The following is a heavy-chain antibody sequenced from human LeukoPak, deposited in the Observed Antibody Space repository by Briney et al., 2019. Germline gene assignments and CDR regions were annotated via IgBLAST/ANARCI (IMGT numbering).Heavy chain of an antibody. CDR2: IYYSGST. CDR1: GGSISSSSYY. J-gene: IGHJ4*02. CDR3: AREDTAMVKPFDY. D-gene: IGHD5-18*01. V-gene: IGHV4-39*07. Sequence: SETLSLTCTVSGGSISSSSYYWGWIRQPPGKGLEWIGSIYYSGSTYYNPSLKSRVTISVDTSKNQFSLKLSSVTAADTAVYYCAREDTAMVKPFDYWGQGTLVTVSS.